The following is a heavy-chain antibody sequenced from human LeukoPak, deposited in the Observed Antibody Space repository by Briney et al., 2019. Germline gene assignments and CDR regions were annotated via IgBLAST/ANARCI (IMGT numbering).Heavy chain of an antibody. CDR2: MYYSGST. D-gene: IGHD3-16*01. Sequence: SETLSLTCSVSGGSITSTYYWGWIRQPPGKGLEWIGSMYYSGSTYYNPSLKSRVTMSVDTSKNQFSLRLSSVTAADTAVYYCARCWAKEHFDYWGQGTLVTVSS. CDR3: ARCWAKEHFDY. CDR1: GGSITSTYY. V-gene: IGHV4-39*01. J-gene: IGHJ4*02.